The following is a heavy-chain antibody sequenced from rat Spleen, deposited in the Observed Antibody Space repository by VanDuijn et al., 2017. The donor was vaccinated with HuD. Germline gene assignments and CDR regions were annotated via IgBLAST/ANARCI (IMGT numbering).Heavy chain of an antibody. CDR1: GYSITSSYR. Sequence: EVQLQESGPGLVKPSQSLSLTCSVTGYSITSSYRWNWIRKFPGNKLEWMGYINSAGSTNYNPSLKSRISITRDTSKNQFFLQVNSVTTEDTATYYCARLEDWGQGVMVTVSS. V-gene: IGHV3-3*01. CDR2: INSAGST. CDR3: ARLED. J-gene: IGHJ2*01.